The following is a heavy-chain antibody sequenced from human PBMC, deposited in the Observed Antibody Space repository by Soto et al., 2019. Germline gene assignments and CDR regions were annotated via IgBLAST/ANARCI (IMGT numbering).Heavy chain of an antibody. J-gene: IGHJ5*02. D-gene: IGHD2-2*02. CDR2: ISSSSSYT. V-gene: IGHV3-11*06. CDR1: GFSVSNNY. CDR3: ARIPSAYCSSTSCYSGGWFDP. Sequence: VQLVDSGGGLIQPGGSLRLSCAASGFSVSNNYMSWVRQAPGKGLEWVSYISSSSSYTNYADSVKGRFTISRDNAKNSLYLQMNSLRAEDTAVYYCARIPSAYCSSTSCYSGGWFDPWGQGTLVTVSS.